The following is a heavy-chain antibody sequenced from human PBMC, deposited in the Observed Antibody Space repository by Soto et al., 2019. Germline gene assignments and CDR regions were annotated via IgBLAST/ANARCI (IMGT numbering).Heavy chain of an antibody. V-gene: IGHV5-51*01. CDR2: IYPGDSDT. Sequence: GEYLKISCKGSGYSFTSYWIGWVRQMPGKGLEWMGIIYPGDSDTRYSPSFQGQVTISADKSISTAYLQWSSLKASDTAMYYCARSLSRDGYNLLYWGQGTLVTVSS. CDR3: ARSLSRDGYNLLY. D-gene: IGHD5-12*01. CDR1: GYSFTSYW. J-gene: IGHJ4*02.